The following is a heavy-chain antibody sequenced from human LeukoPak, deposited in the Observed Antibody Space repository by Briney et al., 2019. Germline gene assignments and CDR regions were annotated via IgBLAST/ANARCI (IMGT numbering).Heavy chain of an antibody. J-gene: IGHJ4*02. CDR3: ARDHTEDY. D-gene: IGHD1-14*01. CDR1: GYIFSSYG. Sequence: GASVKVSCKASGYIFSSYGISWVRQAPGQGLEWMGWLSPYNDNRNYAQKFQGRVTMTRDPSTSTAYMELKNLRSDDTAVYYCARDHTEDYWGQGTLVTVSS. V-gene: IGHV1-18*01. CDR2: LSPYNDNR.